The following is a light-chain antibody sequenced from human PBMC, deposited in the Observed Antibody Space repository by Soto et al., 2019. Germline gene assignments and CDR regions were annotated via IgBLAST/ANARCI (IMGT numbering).Light chain of an antibody. J-gene: IGKJ1*01. V-gene: IGKV3D-15*01. CDR2: DIF. Sequence: EIVLTQSPGTLSLSPGERATLSCRASQTVSSSYLAWYQQKPGQAPRLVIYDIFTRATGVPTRISGSGSGTEFTLTISSLQSEDFAVYYCQQYNNWPQTFGQGTKVDIK. CDR3: QQYNNWPQT. CDR1: QTVSSSY.